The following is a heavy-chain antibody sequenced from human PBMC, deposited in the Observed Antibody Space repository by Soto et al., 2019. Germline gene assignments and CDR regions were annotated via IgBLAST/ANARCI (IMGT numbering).Heavy chain of an antibody. J-gene: IGHJ4*02. V-gene: IGHV1-69*08. CDR1: GGTFSSYT. D-gene: IGHD1-1*01. CDR3: VRDWESTTQTWGFGDS. CDR2: IIPIFGVT. Sequence: QVQLVQSGAEVKKPGSSVKVSCKASGGTFSSYTITWVRQAPGQGLEWLGRIIPIFGVTNYAQKFQDRVTITADRSTTTAYMELSRLRSEDTAVYYCVRDWESTTQTWGFGDSWGQGTLVTV.